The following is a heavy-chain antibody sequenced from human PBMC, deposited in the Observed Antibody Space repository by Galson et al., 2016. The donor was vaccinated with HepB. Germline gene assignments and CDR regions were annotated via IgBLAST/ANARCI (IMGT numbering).Heavy chain of an antibody. CDR3: ARVMVDYHYWSNKPKRYYSGMDV. J-gene: IGHJ6*02. D-gene: IGHD3-3*01. CDR1: GITFSDSY. Sequence: SLRLSCAASGITFSDSYMTWIRQAPGKGLEWLSYISSSGTTTYYADSVKGRFTISRDNAKNSLYLQMNSLRAEDTAVYYCARVMVDYHYWSNKPKRYYSGMDVWGQGTTVTVSS. V-gene: IGHV3-11*01. CDR2: ISSSGTTT.